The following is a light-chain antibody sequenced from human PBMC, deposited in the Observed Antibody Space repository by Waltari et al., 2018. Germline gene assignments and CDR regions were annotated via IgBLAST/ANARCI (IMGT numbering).Light chain of an antibody. CDR2: KAS. J-gene: IGKJ4*01. Sequence: DIQMTQSPSTLSAPVGDRVTITCRASQSISSWLAWYQQKPGKAPKLLIYKASSLESGVPSRFSGSGSGTEFTLTISSLQPDVFATYYCQQYNSYPLTFGGGTKVEIK. CDR3: QQYNSYPLT. CDR1: QSISSW. V-gene: IGKV1-5*03.